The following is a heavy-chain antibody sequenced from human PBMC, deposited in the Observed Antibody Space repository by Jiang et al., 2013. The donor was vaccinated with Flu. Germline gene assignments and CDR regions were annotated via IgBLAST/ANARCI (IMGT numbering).Heavy chain of an antibody. J-gene: IGHJ3*02. V-gene: IGHV4-39*01. D-gene: IGHD6-13*01. CDR1: GGSISSSSYY. CDR2: IYYSGST. Sequence: GSGLVKPSETLSLTCTVSGGSISSSSYYWGWIRQPPGKGLEWIGSIYYSGSTYYNPSLKSRVTISVDTSKNQFSLKLSSVTAADTAVYYCARREAAAGIDAFDIWGQGTMVTVSS. CDR3: ARREAAAGIDAFDI.